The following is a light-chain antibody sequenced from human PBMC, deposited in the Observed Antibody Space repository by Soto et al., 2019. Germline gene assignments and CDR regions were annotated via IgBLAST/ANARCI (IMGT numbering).Light chain of an antibody. CDR2: GAS. CDR1: QSVSSSY. V-gene: IGKV3-20*01. Sequence: EIVLTPSPGTLSLSPGERATLSCRARQSVSSSYLAWYQQKPGQAPRLLIYGASSRATGIPDRFSGSGSGTDFTLTISRLEPEDFAVYYCQQYGRSPQATFGQGTRLEI. CDR3: QQYGRSPQAT. J-gene: IGKJ5*01.